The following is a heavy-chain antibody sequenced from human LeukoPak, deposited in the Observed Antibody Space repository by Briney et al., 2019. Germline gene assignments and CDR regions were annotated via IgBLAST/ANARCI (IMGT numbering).Heavy chain of an antibody. D-gene: IGHD2-8*01. CDR1: GFTFSSYA. Sequence: GRSLRLSCAASGFTFSSYAMHWVRQAPGKGLEWVAVISYDGSNKYYADSVKGRFTISRDNSKNTLYLQMNSLRAEDTAVYYCAKDQDANYFDYWGQGTLVTVSS. CDR3: AKDQDANYFDY. V-gene: IGHV3-30*07. CDR2: ISYDGSNK. J-gene: IGHJ4*02.